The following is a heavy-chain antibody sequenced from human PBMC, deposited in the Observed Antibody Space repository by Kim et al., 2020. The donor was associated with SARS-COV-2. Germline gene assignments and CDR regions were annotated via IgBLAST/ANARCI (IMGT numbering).Heavy chain of an antibody. CDR3: ARRAHYGYYYGSGGNGKTSTGYSQH. D-gene: IGHD3-22*01. CDR2: INHSGST. J-gene: IGHJ1*01. Sequence: SETLSLTCAVDGGSFSGYYWSGIRQPPWKGLEWIGEINHSGSTNYNTALKSRVTISVDTSKNQFSLKLSSVTAADTAVYYCARRAHYGYYYGSGGNGKTSTGYSQHWGHGTLVPVSS. CDR1: GGSFSGYY. V-gene: IGHV4-34*01.